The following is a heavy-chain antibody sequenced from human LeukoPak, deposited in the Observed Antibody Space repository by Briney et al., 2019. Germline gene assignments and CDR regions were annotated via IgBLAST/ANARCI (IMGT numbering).Heavy chain of an antibody. CDR1: GFTFSHYA. V-gene: IGHV3-30*03. CDR3: TRDYCGGDCYPYWYFGL. D-gene: IGHD2-21*02. CDR2: ISFDGTNK. J-gene: IGHJ2*01. Sequence: GGSLRLSCAASGFTFSHYAMHWVRQAPGKGLEWVAVISFDGTNKFYADSVKGRFTISRDNSKNALYLQMNSLRAEDTAVYYCTRDYCGGDCYPYWYFGLWGRGTLVTVSS.